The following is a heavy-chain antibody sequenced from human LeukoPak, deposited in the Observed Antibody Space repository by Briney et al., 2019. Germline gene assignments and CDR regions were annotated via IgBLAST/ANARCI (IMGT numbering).Heavy chain of an antibody. D-gene: IGHD6-19*01. V-gene: IGHV4-34*01. CDR1: GGSFSGYH. CDR3: AIEGVAGTFWPDY. Sequence: SETLSLTRAVYGGSFSGYHWSWIRDPPGKGREWIGEINHSGSTIYNPSLKSRVNILVDTSKNQISLKLSSVTAADTAVYYCAIEGVAGTFWPDYWGKGTLVTVSS. CDR2: INHSGST. J-gene: IGHJ4*02.